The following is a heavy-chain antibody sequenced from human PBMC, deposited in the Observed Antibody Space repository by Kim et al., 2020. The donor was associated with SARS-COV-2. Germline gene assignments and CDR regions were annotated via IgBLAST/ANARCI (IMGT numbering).Heavy chain of an antibody. D-gene: IGHD5-18*01. V-gene: IGHV3-9*01. J-gene: IGHJ4*02. CDR2: I. CDR3: AKERDTHYVDY. Sequence: IGYADSVKGRFTISRDNAKNSLYLQMNSLRAEDTALYYCAKERDTHYVDYWGQGTLVTVSS.